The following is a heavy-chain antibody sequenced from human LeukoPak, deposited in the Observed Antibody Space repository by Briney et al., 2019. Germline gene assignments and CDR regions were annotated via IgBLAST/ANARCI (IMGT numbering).Heavy chain of an antibody. CDR1: GFTFNNYA. D-gene: IGHD4-17*01. V-gene: IGHV3-23*01. Sequence: GGSLRLSCAASGFTFNNYAMMWVRQAQGQGLGWVSAITGGGRTYYADSVKGRFTISRDNSKNTLYLQMNSLRAEDTALYFCARDPNGDYIGAFDFLGQGTVVTVSS. CDR3: ARDPNGDYIGAFDF. CDR2: ITGGGRT. J-gene: IGHJ3*01.